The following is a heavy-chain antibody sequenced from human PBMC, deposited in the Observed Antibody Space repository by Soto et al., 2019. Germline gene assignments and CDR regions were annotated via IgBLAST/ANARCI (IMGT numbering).Heavy chain of an antibody. CDR1: GGTFSSYA. CDR3: ASIKAAVAGTFDY. CDR2: IIPIFGTA. J-gene: IGHJ4*02. V-gene: IGHV1-69*01. Sequence: QVQLVQSGAEVKRPGSSVKVSCKASGGTFSSYAISWVRQAPGQGLEWMGGIIPIFGTANYALKFQGRVTITADESTSTAYMGLSSLRSEDTAVYYCASIKAAVAGTFDYWGQGTLVTVSS. D-gene: IGHD6-19*01.